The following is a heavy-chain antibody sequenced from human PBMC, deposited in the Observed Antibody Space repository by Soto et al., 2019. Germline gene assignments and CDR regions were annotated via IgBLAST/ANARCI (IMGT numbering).Heavy chain of an antibody. CDR2: IYYSGST. CDR1: GGSISSYY. V-gene: IGHV4-59*08. D-gene: IGHD2-15*01. CDR3: ARHVYCSGGSCYSGIFWFEP. Sequence: SETLSLTCTVSGGSISSYYWSWIRQPPGKGLEWIGYIYYSGSTNYNPSLKSRVTISVDTSKNQFSLKLSSVTAADTAVYYCARHVYCSGGSCYSGIFWFEPWGQGTLVTVSS. J-gene: IGHJ5*02.